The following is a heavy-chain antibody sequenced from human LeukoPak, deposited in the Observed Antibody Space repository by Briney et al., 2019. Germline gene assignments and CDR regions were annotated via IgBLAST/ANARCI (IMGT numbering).Heavy chain of an antibody. Sequence: GGSMRLSCAASGFTFSSYAMHWVRQAPGKGLEYVSAISSNGGSTYYANSVKGRFTISRDNSKNTLYLQMGSLRAEDMAVYYCARCYYDSSGYPTQDYWGQGTLVTVSS. CDR2: ISSNGGST. D-gene: IGHD3-22*01. CDR3: ARCYYDSSGYPTQDY. J-gene: IGHJ4*02. V-gene: IGHV3-64*01. CDR1: GFTFSSYA.